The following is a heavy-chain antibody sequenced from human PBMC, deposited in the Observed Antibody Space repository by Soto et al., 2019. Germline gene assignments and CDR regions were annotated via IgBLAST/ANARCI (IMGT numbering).Heavy chain of an antibody. D-gene: IGHD1-7*01. V-gene: IGHV4-38-2*02. J-gene: IGHJ4*02. CDR1: GFSITSGDY. CDR3: ARDTGTGIDYFDF. Sequence: SETLSLTCAVSGFSITSGDYGGWLRQPPGKGLEWIGSIFQSGSAYYNPSLKSRVTISVDTSKNQFSLKLNSVTAADTAVYYCARDTGTGIDYFDFSGQGTLGTVAS. CDR2: IFQSGSA.